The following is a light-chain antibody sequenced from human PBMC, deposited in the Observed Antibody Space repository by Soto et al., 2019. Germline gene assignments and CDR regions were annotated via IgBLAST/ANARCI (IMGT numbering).Light chain of an antibody. Sequence: QSALTPPASVSGSPGQSITISCPGTSSDVGGYNYVSWYQQHPGKAPKFMIYDVSNRSSGVSNRFSGSKSGNTASLTISGLQAEDEADYYCCSYTTSNTRQIVFGTGTKVTVL. V-gene: IGLV2-14*01. J-gene: IGLJ1*01. CDR3: CSYTTSNTRQIV. CDR1: SSDVGGYNY. CDR2: DVS.